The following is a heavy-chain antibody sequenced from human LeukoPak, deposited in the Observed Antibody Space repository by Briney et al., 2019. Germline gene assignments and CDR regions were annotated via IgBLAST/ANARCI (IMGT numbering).Heavy chain of an antibody. J-gene: IGHJ3*02. V-gene: IGHV4-59*08. CDR3: ARHISGDFWSGSFDI. D-gene: IGHD3-3*01. CDR2: IYYSGST. CDR1: GGSISSYY. Sequence: KPSETLSLTCTVSGGSISSYYWSWLRQPPGKGLEWIGYIYYSGSTNYNPSLKSRVTISVDTSKNQFSLKLSSVTAADTAVYYCARHISGDFWSGSFDIWGQGTMVTVSS.